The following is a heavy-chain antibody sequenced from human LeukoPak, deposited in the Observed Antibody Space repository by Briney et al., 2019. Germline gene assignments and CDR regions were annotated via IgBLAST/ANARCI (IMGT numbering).Heavy chain of an antibody. V-gene: IGHV3-48*03. Sequence: GGSLRLSCAASGFTFSSYEMNWVRQAPGKGLEWLSYISSSGRTIYYADAVKGRFTSSRDNAKNSLYLQMNSLRAEDTAVYYCARGTPLSAYLFDYWGRGSLVTVAS. CDR3: ARGTPLSAYLFDY. J-gene: IGHJ4*02. D-gene: IGHD3-22*01. CDR2: ISSSGRTI. CDR1: GFTFSSYE.